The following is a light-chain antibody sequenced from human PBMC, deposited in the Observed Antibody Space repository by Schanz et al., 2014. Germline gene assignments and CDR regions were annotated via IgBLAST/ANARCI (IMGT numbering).Light chain of an antibody. V-gene: IGKV3-20*01. Sequence: EIVLTQSPGSLSLSPGEGVTLSCRASQSVTSNYLAWYQQNPGQAPRLLIYGASNRATGIPDRFSGSGSGTDFTLTISRLEPEDFAVYYCHQYHDWPPWTFGQGTKVEI. J-gene: IGKJ1*01. CDR1: QSVTSNY. CDR3: HQYHDWPPWT. CDR2: GAS.